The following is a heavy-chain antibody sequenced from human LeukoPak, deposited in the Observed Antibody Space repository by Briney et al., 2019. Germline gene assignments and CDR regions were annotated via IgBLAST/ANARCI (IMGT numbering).Heavy chain of an antibody. Sequence: GGSLRLSCAASGFIFGPYNMHWVRQAPGKGLEWVSSISGSSSHIYYVDLVWGRFTISRDNAKNSLFLQMNSLRAEDTAVYYCARDNSGNDYSFDYWGQGTLVSVS. D-gene: IGHD5-12*01. J-gene: IGHJ4*02. V-gene: IGHV3-21*01. CDR2: ISGSSSHI. CDR3: ARDNSGNDYSFDY. CDR1: GFIFGPYN.